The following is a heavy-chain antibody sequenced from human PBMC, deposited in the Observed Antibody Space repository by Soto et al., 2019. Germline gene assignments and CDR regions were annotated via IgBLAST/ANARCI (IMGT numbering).Heavy chain of an antibody. Sequence: ESGGGVVQPGRSLRLSCAASGFTFSSYGMHWVRQAPGRGLEWVAVIWYDGSNKYYADSVKGRFTISRDNSKNTLYLQMNSLRAEDTAVYYCARGGSSGPNYGMDVWGQGTTVTVSS. CDR3: ARGGSSGPNYGMDV. CDR1: GFTFSSYG. CDR2: IWYDGSNK. D-gene: IGHD3-22*01. V-gene: IGHV3-33*01. J-gene: IGHJ6*02.